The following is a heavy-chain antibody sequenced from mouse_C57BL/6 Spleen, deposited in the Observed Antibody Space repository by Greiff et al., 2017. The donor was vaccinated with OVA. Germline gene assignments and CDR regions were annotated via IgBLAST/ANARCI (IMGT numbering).Heavy chain of an antibody. V-gene: IGHV1-54*01. Sequence: VKLMESGAELVRPGTSVKVSCKASGYAFTNYLIEWVKQRPGQGLEWIGVINPGSGGTNYNEKFKGKATLTADKSSSTAYMQRSSLTSEDSAVYFCARSGEGYFDYWGQGTTLTVSS. J-gene: IGHJ2*01. CDR2: INPGSGGT. CDR1: GYAFTNYL. CDR3: ARSGEGYFDY.